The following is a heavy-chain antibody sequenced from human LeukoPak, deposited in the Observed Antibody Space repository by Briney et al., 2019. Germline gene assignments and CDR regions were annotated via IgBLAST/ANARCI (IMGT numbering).Heavy chain of an antibody. D-gene: IGHD3-10*01. CDR2: ISSSSSYI. J-gene: IGHJ5*02. CDR1: GFTFSSYG. Sequence: GGSLRLSCAASGFTFSSYGMNWVRQAPGKGLEWVSSISSSSSYIYYADSVKGRFTISRDNAKNSLYLQMNSLRAEDTAVYYCAREVRGVTHNWFDPWGQGTLVTVSS. V-gene: IGHV3-21*01. CDR3: AREVRGVTHNWFDP.